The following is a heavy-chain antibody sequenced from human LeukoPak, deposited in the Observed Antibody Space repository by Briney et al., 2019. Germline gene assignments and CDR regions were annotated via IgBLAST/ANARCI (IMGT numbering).Heavy chain of an antibody. CDR2: INPKTNGT. D-gene: IGHD2-21*02. Sequence: ASVKVSCKASGYTFTGYYMHWVRQALGQGLEWMGWINPKTNGTNFALKFLGRVTMTRDTSISTAYMELTSLRSDDTALCYCARSKRRGDLLDYWGQGILVTVSS. V-gene: IGHV1-2*02. J-gene: IGHJ4*02. CDR1: GYTFTGYY. CDR3: ARSKRRGDLLDY.